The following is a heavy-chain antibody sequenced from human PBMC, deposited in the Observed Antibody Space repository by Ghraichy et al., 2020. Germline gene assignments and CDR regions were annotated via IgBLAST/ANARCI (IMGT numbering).Heavy chain of an antibody. CDR1: GFTFSNYS. J-gene: IGHJ4*02. CDR3: ARGQKGSAWLDYFDF. CDR2: ISGDSSTT. V-gene: IGHV3-48*01. D-gene: IGHD6-19*01. Sequence: GGSLRLSCAASGFTFSNYSMNWVRQAPGKGLEWVSYISGDSSTTYYADSVEGRFTVSRDNAKNSLYLQMNSLRVEDTAVYYCARGQKGSAWLDYFDFWGQGTLVTVSS.